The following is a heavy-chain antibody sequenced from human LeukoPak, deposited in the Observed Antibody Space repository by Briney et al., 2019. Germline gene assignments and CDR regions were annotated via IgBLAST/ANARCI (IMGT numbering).Heavy chain of an antibody. Sequence: SVRVSCKASGGTFSSYAISWVRQAPGQGLEWMGGIIPTFGTANYAQKFQGRVTITADESTSTAYMELSSLRSEDTAVYYCAMIDFWSGYYYYYYMDVWGKGTTVTVSS. D-gene: IGHD3-3*01. CDR2: IIPTFGTA. V-gene: IGHV1-69*13. J-gene: IGHJ6*03. CDR3: AMIDFWSGYYYYYYMDV. CDR1: GGTFSSYA.